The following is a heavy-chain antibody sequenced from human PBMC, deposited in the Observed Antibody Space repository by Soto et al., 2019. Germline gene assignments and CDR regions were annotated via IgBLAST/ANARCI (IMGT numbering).Heavy chain of an antibody. V-gene: IGHV3-53*01. J-gene: IGHJ6*02. Sequence: PGGSLRLSCVASGFIVSSNYMNWVRQAPGKGLEWVAVIYSGGSAYYADSVKGRFTISRDNSKNTLYLQMNTLRAEDTAVYYCAREWPTRGCSGGSCYWWMNYYYGMDVWGQGTTVTVSS. CDR2: IYSGGSA. CDR3: AREWPTRGCSGGSCYWWMNYYYGMDV. CDR1: GFIVSSNY. D-gene: IGHD2-15*01.